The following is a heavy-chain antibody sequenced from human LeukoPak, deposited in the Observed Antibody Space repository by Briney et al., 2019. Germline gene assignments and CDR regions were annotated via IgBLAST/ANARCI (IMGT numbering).Heavy chain of an antibody. CDR2: ISYDGSNK. J-gene: IGHJ4*02. V-gene: IGHV3-30*18. D-gene: IGHD1-26*01. CDR1: GFTFSTNG. CDR3: AKGGSAVGAITEVDY. Sequence: PGGSLRLSCAASGFTFSTNGMHWVRQAPGKGREGVAVISYDGSNKYYADSVKGRFTISRDNSKNTLYLQMNSLRAEDTAVYYCAKGGSAVGAITEVDYWGQGTLVTVSS.